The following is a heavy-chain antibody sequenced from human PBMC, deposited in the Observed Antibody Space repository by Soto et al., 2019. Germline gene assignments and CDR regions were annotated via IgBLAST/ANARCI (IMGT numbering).Heavy chain of an antibody. V-gene: IGHV1-3*05. Sequence: QVQLVQSGAEEKKPEASVKVSCKASGYTFTSYAMHWVRQAPGQRLEWMGWINAGNGNTKYSQKFQGRVTITRDTSASTAYMELSSLRSEDTAVYYCAREGDYGDYVGPFDYWGQGTLVTVSS. CDR1: GYTFTSYA. D-gene: IGHD4-17*01. CDR3: AREGDYGDYVGPFDY. CDR2: INAGNGNT. J-gene: IGHJ4*02.